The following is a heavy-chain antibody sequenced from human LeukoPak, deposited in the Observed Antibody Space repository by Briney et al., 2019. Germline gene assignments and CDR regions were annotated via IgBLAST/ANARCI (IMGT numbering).Heavy chain of an antibody. J-gene: IGHJ3*02. CDR1: GYTFTNYG. CDR2: ISAYNGNK. V-gene: IGHV1-18*01. D-gene: IGHD6-6*01. CDR3: ARDRWSSSSSEGALDI. Sequence: ASVKVSCKASGYTFTNYGIGWVRQAPGQGLDWMGWISAYNGNKVYAQELQGRVTVTTDTSTSTAYMELRSLRSDDTAVYCARDRWSSSSSEGALDIWGQGTMVTVSS.